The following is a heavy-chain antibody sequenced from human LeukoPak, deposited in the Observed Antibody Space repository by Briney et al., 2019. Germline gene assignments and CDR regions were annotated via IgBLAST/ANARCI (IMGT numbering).Heavy chain of an antibody. J-gene: IGHJ2*01. V-gene: IGHV5-51*01. D-gene: IGHD4-17*01. CDR2: IYPGDSDT. CDR1: GYIFTSYW. Sequence: GESLKISCKGSGYIFTSYWIGWVRQMPGKGLEWMGIIYPGDSDTRYSPSFQGQVTISADKSISTAYLQWSSLKASDTAMYYCARDGDYEGSYWYFDLWGRGTLVTVSS. CDR3: ARDGDYEGSYWYFDL.